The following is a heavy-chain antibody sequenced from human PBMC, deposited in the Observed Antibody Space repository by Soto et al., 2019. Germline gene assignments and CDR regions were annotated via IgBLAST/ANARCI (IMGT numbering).Heavy chain of an antibody. CDR3: ARKDRGYNWNDVTWFDP. Sequence: SETLSLTCTVSGGSISSYYWSWIRQPPGKGLEWIGYIYYSGSTNYNPSLKSRVTISVDTSKNQFSLKLSSVTAADTAVYYCARKDRGYNWNDVTWFDPWGQGTLVTVSS. J-gene: IGHJ5*02. D-gene: IGHD1-20*01. CDR2: IYYSGST. V-gene: IGHV4-59*08. CDR1: GGSISSYY.